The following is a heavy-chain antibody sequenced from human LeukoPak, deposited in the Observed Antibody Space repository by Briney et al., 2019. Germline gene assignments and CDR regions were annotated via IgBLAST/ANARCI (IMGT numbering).Heavy chain of an antibody. CDR1: GGSISSSSYY. CDR3: ARGVWGGPWNDYYYYMDV. V-gene: IGHV4-39*07. Sequence: KSSETLSLTCTVSGGSISSSSYYWGWIRQPPGKGLEWIGSIYYSGSTYYNPSLKSRVTMSVDTSKNQFSLKLSSVTAADTAVYYCARGVWGGPWNDYYYYMDVWGKGTTVTVSS. D-gene: IGHD3-16*01. CDR2: IYYSGST. J-gene: IGHJ6*03.